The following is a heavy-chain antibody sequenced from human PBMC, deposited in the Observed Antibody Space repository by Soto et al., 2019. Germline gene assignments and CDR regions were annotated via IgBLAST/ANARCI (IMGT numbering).Heavy chain of an antibody. Sequence: SETLSLTCAVYGGSFSGYYWSWIHQPPGKGLEWIGEINHSGSTNYNPSLKSRVTISVDTSKNQFSLKLSSVTAADTAVYYCARGMYYDILTGYYDAFDIWGQGTMVTVSS. CDR3: ARGMYYDILTGYYDAFDI. J-gene: IGHJ3*02. V-gene: IGHV4-34*01. CDR1: GGSFSGYY. D-gene: IGHD3-9*01. CDR2: INHSGST.